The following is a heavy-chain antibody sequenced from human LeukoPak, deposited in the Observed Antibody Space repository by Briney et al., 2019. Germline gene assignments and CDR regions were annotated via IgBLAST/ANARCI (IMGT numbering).Heavy chain of an antibody. J-gene: IGHJ6*04. CDR2: ISSSGSTI. CDR1: GFTFSSYE. V-gene: IGHV3-48*03. Sequence: GGSLRLSCAASGFTFSSYEMNWVRQAPGKGLEWVSYISSSGSTIYYADSVKGRFTISRDNAKNTLYLQMNSLRAEDTAVYYCARAILGAPLYYYGIDIWGKGTTVTVSS. D-gene: IGHD1-26*01. CDR3: ARAILGAPLYYYGIDI.